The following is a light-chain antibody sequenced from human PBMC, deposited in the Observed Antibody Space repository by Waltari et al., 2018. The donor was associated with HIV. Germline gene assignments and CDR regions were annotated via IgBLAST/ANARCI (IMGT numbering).Light chain of an antibody. CDR3: SSVSGSINFVV. CDR2: EIN. Sequence: QSALTQPPSASGSPGQSVTISCTGTSSDVGAYKFVSWYQQHPGKAPKLMIYEINQRPARVPGRFTGYNSGNAASLTVTGLQAEDDADYCCSSVSGSINFVVFGGGTKLTVL. J-gene: IGLJ2*01. V-gene: IGLV2-8*01. CDR1: SSDVGAYKF.